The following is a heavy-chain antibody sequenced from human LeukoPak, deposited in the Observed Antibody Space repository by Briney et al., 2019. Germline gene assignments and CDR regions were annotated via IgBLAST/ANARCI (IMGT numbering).Heavy chain of an antibody. CDR2: ISYDGSNK. D-gene: IGHD6-13*01. CDR1: GFTFSSYA. CDR3: ASSWYYFDY. V-gene: IGHV3-30-3*01. J-gene: IGHJ4*02. Sequence: GRSLRLSCAASGFTFSSYAMHWVRQAPGKGLEWVAVISYDGSNKYYADSVKGRFTISRDNSKNTLYLQMNSLRTEDTAVYYCASSWYYFDYWGQGTLVTVSS.